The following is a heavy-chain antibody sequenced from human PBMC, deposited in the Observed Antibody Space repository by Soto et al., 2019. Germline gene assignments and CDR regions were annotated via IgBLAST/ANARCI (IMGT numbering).Heavy chain of an antibody. J-gene: IGHJ4*02. Sequence: PSETMSLTCTVSGDSLSGYYLSWIRQPPGKGLEWIGSIYYSGSTYYNPSLKSRVTISVDTSKNQFSLKLSSVTAADTAVYYCATYIDNYYDSSYFDYWGQGTLVTVSS. CDR2: IYYSGST. V-gene: IGHV4-59*05. CDR1: GDSLSGYY. D-gene: IGHD3-22*01. CDR3: ATYIDNYYDSSYFDY.